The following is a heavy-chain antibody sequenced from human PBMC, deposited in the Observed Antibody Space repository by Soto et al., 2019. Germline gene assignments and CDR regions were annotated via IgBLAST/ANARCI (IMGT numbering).Heavy chain of an antibody. V-gene: IGHV3-74*01. CDR2: INSDGSST. CDR1: GFIFSNCW. D-gene: IGHD3-22*01. Sequence: GGSLRLSCVASGFIFSNCWMHWVRQAPGMGLVWVSHINSDGSSTTYADSVKGRFTISRDNAKNTLYLQMNSLRAEDTAVYYCVSAIGHYGMDVWGRGTTVTVSS. CDR3: VSAIGHYGMDV. J-gene: IGHJ6*02.